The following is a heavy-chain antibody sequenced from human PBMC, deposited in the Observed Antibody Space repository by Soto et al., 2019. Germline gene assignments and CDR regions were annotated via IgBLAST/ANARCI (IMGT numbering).Heavy chain of an antibody. J-gene: IGHJ4*02. CDR1: GLPLTNYP. Sequence: EVQLLESGGALYRLGGPLRPPVAASGLPLTNYPLTWAPQAQGRGLEWASAISGGGVTTSYADSVKGRFTVSRDGSKNTLYLQMSSLRAEDTALYYCAKGRGGSGSLTPRVDFWGQGTLVTVSS. CDR3: AKGRGGSGSLTPRVDF. CDR2: ISGGGVTT. V-gene: IGHV3-23*01. D-gene: IGHD3-10*01.